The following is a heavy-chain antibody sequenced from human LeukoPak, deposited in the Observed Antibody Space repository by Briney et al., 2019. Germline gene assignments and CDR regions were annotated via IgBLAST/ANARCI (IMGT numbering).Heavy chain of an antibody. Sequence: GGSLRLSCAASGFTFSSYSMNWVSQAPGKGLEWVSYISSSSSTIYYADSVKGRFTISRDNAKNSLYLQMNSLRAEDTAVYYCARGYYDYVWGSYRYPRGLDYWGQGTLVTVSS. CDR3: ARGYYDYVWGSYRYPRGLDY. D-gene: IGHD3-16*02. CDR2: ISSSSSTI. J-gene: IGHJ4*02. V-gene: IGHV3-48*01. CDR1: GFTFSSYS.